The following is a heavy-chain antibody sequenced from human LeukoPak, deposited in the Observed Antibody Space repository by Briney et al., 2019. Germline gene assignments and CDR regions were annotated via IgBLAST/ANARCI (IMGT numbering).Heavy chain of an antibody. V-gene: IGHV4-30-2*01. CDR3: ARDALAEWFGFD. CDR2: IYHSGST. J-gene: IGHJ4*02. D-gene: IGHD3-10*01. Sequence: SETLSLTCTVSGGSVSSGGYYWSWIRQPPGKGLEWIGYIYHSGSTYYNPSLKSRVTISVDRSKNQFSLKLSSVTAADTAVYYCARDALAEWFGFDWGQGTLVTVSS. CDR1: GGSVSSGGYY.